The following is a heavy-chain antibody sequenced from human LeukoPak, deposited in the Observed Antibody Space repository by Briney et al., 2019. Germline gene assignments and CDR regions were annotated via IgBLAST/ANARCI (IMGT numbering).Heavy chain of an antibody. V-gene: IGHV3-7*01. Sequence: GGSLRLSCEASGFMFSNYWMTWGRQAPGKGLEGGANLNQYGNDKYYDDSVKGRFTISRDNAKNSLYLQMNSLRAEDTAVYYCARVRYYYDSSGHDWYFDLWGRGTLVTVSS. CDR2: LNQYGNDK. D-gene: IGHD3-22*01. CDR1: GFMFSNYW. CDR3: ARVRYYYDSSGHDWYFDL. J-gene: IGHJ2*01.